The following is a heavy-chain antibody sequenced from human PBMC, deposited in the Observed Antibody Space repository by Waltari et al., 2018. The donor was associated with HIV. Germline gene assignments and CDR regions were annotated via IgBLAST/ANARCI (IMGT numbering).Heavy chain of an antibody. CDR3: AREAGNDYSQFVDY. Sequence: EVQLVESGGGLVQPGGSLRLSCAASGFTFRSYWMSWVRQAPGKGLEWVANIKQDGSEKDYVDSVKGRFTISRDNAKNSLHLQMNSLRAEDTAVYYCAREAGNDYSQFVDYWGQGTLVTVSS. V-gene: IGHV3-7*01. CDR2: IKQDGSEK. J-gene: IGHJ4*02. D-gene: IGHD2-21*01. CDR1: GFTFRSYW.